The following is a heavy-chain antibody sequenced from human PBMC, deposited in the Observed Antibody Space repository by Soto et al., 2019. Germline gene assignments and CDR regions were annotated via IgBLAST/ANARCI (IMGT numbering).Heavy chain of an antibody. Sequence: QVQLVESGGGVVQPGRSLRLSCAASGFTFSSYGMHWVRQAPGKGLEWVAVISYDGSNKYYADSVKGRFTISRDNSKNTLYLQMNSLRAEDTAVYYCAKEGRTVTPSRVDYWGQGTLVTVSS. D-gene: IGHD1-1*01. V-gene: IGHV3-30*18. J-gene: IGHJ4*02. CDR3: AKEGRTVTPSRVDY. CDR1: GFTFSSYG. CDR2: ISYDGSNK.